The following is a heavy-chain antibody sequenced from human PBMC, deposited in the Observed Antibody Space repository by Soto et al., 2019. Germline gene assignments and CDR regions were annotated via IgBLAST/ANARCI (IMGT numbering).Heavy chain of an antibody. V-gene: IGHV4-39*01. Sequence: PSETLSLTCTVSGGSIGSTGYYWGWIRQPPGKGLEWIGNVYFSGSTYYNPSLKSRVTMSVDTPKNQFSLKLTSVTATDTAVYFCARIHLRYSSVYIGMKTDYWGQGTLVT. J-gene: IGHJ4*02. CDR1: GGSIGSTGYY. CDR2: VYFSGST. D-gene: IGHD6-19*01. CDR3: ARIHLRYSSVYIGMKTDY.